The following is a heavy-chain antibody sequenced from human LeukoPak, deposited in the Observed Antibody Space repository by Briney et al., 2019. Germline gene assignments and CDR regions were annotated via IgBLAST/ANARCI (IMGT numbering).Heavy chain of an antibody. J-gene: IGHJ4*02. CDR3: ARRAVTSSGHFDY. Sequence: SETLSLTCTVSGGSISSSSYYWGWIRQPPGKGLEWIGSIYYSGSTYYNPSLKSRVTISVDTSKNQFSLKLSSVTAADTAVYYCARRAVTSSGHFDYWGQGTLVTVSS. CDR1: GGSISSSSYY. CDR2: IYYSGST. D-gene: IGHD4-11*01. V-gene: IGHV4-39*07.